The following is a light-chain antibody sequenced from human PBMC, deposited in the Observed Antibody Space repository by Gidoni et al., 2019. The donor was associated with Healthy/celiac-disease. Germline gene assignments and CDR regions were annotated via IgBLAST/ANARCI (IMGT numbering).Light chain of an antibody. CDR1: SSDVGSYTL. J-gene: IGLJ2*01. CDR2: EGS. CDR3: CSYAGRDVV. Sequence: QSALTQPASVSGSPGQSITISCTGPSSDVGSYTLVSWYQQHPGKAPKLMIYEGSKRPSGVSNRFSGSKSGNTASLTISGLQAEDEADYYCCSYAGRDVVFGGGTKLTVL. V-gene: IGLV2-23*01.